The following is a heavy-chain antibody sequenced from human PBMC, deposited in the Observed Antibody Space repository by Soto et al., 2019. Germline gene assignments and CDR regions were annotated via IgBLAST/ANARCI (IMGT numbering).Heavy chain of an antibody. V-gene: IGHV1-18*01. CDR1: GYTFTSYG. Sequence: ASVKVSCKASGYTFTSYGISWVRQAPGQGLEWMGWISAYNGNTNYAQKLQGRVTMTTDTSTSTAYMELRSLRSDDTAVYYCARDVDYTIFGVVTVFDYWGQGTLVTVSS. CDR3: ARDVDYTIFGVVTVFDY. CDR2: ISAYNGNT. J-gene: IGHJ4*02. D-gene: IGHD3-3*01.